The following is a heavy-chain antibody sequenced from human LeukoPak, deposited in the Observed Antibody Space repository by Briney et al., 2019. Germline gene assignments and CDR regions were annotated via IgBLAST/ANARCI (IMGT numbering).Heavy chain of an antibody. CDR1: GGSISSYY. CDR2: IYTSGST. Sequence: SETLSLTCTVSGGSISSYYWSWIRQPAGKGLGWIGRIYTSGSTNYNPSLKSRVTMSVDTSKNQFSLKLGSVTAADAAVYYCARDFGLLWFGENDYWGQGTLVTVSS. J-gene: IGHJ4*02. D-gene: IGHD3-10*01. V-gene: IGHV4-4*07. CDR3: ARDFGLLWFGENDY.